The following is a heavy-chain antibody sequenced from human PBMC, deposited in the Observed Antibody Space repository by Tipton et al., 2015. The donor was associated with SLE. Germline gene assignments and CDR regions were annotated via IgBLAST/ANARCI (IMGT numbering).Heavy chain of an antibody. V-gene: IGHV4-39*07. Sequence: LRLSCTVSGGSISSGGYYWSWIRQPPGKGLEWIGEINHSGSTYYNPSLKGRVTILVDTSKNQFSLKLRSVTAADTAVYYCARFPSPYWGQMSLVTVSS. CDR1: GGSISSGGYY. CDR3: ARFPSPY. J-gene: IGHJ4*02. CDR2: INHSGST.